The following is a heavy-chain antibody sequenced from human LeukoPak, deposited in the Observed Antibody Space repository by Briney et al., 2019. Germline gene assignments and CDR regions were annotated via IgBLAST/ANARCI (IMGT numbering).Heavy chain of an antibody. J-gene: IGHJ5*02. CDR2: FDPEDGET. CDR1: GYTLTELS. CDR3: ARSYKAYNWFDP. D-gene: IGHD1-14*01. V-gene: IGHV1-24*01. Sequence: ASVKVSCKVSGYTLTELSMHWVRQAPGKGLEWMGGFDPEDGETIYAQKFQGRVTMTEDTSTDTAYMELSSLRSEDAAVYYCARSYKAYNWFDPWGQGTLVTVSS.